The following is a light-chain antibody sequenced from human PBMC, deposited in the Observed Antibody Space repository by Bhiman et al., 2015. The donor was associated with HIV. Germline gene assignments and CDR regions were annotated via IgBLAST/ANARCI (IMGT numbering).Light chain of an antibody. Sequence: SYEVTQPPSVSVSPGQTASITCSGDKLGDKYTCWYQQKPGQSPVLVIYEDTKRPSGIPERFSGSKSGNTATLTISRAEAEDEADYYCQVWDYTSDQSVVFGGGTQLTVL. J-gene: IGLJ2*01. CDR1: KLGDKY. CDR3: QVWDYTSDQSVV. CDR2: EDT. V-gene: IGLV3-1*01.